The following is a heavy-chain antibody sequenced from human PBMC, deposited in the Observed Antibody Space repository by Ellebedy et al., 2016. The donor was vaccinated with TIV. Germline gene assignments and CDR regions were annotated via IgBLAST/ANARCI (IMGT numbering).Heavy chain of an antibody. V-gene: IGHV3-23*01. CDR1: GFIFSDYV. CDR2: VSESDGRT. CDR3: TKRADNWGFFDY. D-gene: IGHD1-1*01. Sequence: GESLKISCAASGFIFSDYVMAWVRQVPGKGLEWVSAVSESDGRTFYADSVKGRFTISRDNSKNTLFLQMNSLTAGDTAVYYCTKRADNWGFFDYWGQGTLVTVSS. J-gene: IGHJ4*02.